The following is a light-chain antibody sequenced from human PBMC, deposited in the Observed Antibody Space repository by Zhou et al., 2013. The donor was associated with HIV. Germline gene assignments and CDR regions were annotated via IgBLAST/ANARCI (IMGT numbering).Light chain of an antibody. CDR1: QSLVKSDGNTY. V-gene: IGKV2-30*01. Sequence: DIVMTQSPLSLSVTLGQPASISCRSSQSLVKSDGNTYLNWFHQRPGQSPRRLIYHVSNRDSGVPDRFSGSGSGTNFTLQISRVEAEDVGIYYCMQGSHWPWTFGQGTKVEIK. J-gene: IGKJ1*01. CDR2: HVS. CDR3: MQGSHWPWT.